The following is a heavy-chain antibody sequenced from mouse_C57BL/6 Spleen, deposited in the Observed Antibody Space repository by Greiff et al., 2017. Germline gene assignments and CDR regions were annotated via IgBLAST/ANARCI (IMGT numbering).Heavy chain of an antibody. CDR3: ARRGDYYGYDGYDMDG. CDR2: IYPRDGST. CDR1: GYTFTDHT. J-gene: IGHJ4*01. Sequence: VQLQQSDAELVKPGASVKISCKVSGYTFTDHTIHWMKQRPEQGLEWIGYIYPRDGSTKYNEKFKGKATLTADKSSSTAYMQLNSLTSEDSAVYVCARRGDYYGYDGYDMDGRGQGTTVTVSS. D-gene: IGHD2-2*01. V-gene: IGHV1-78*01.